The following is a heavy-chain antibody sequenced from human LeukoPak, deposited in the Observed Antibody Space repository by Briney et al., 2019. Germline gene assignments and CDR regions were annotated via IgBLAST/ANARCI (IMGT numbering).Heavy chain of an antibody. D-gene: IGHD6-19*01. J-gene: IGHJ4*02. Sequence: SETLSLTCTVSGASISSYFWHWIRQPARKGLEWIGRIYSSGTTNYNPSLNSRVTMSVDTSKNQFFLKLSSVTAADTAVYYCARGSSGWYSIDYWGQGTLVTVSS. CDR3: ARGSSGWYSIDY. CDR1: GASISSYF. V-gene: IGHV4-4*07. CDR2: IYSSGTT.